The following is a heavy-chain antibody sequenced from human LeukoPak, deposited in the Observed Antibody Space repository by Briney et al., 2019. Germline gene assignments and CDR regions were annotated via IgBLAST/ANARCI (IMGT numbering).Heavy chain of an antibody. CDR1: GDTFTTYD. D-gene: IGHD3-10*01. CDR3: ARGGHRRYYYTSGSAFDP. V-gene: IGHV1-18*01. J-gene: IGHJ5*02. Sequence: GASVRVSCKPSGDTFTTYDINWVRQAPGQGLEWMGWISAYNGNTHYAQNLQGRVTMTTDTSTSTAYMELKSLRSDDTAVYYCARGGHRRYYYTSGSAFDPWGQGTLVTVSS. CDR2: ISAYNGNT.